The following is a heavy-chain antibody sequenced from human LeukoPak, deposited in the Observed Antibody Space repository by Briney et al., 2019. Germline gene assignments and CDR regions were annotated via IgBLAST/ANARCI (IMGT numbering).Heavy chain of an antibody. CDR3: ARGLRTGGTYAVDY. J-gene: IGHJ4*02. V-gene: IGHV4-34*01. CDR2: INHSGST. D-gene: IGHD4-17*01. Sequence: PSETLSLTCGVYGGSFSSSYWSWIRQPPGKGLEWIGEINHSGSTDYNPSLKSRVTISVDTSKNQFSLHLHSVTAADTALYFCARGLRTGGTYAVDYWGQGTLVTVSS. CDR1: GGSFSSSY.